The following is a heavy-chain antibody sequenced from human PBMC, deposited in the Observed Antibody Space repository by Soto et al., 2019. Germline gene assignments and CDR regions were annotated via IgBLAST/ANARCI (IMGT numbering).Heavy chain of an antibody. Sequence: EVQLVESGGGLVKPGGSLRLSCAASGFTFSSYSMNWVRQAPGKGLEWVSSISSSSSYIYYADSVKGRLTISRDNAKNSLYLQMNGLRAEDTAVYYCAREDVTIFGVVIGFDYWGQGTLVTVSS. D-gene: IGHD3-3*01. CDR1: GFTFSSYS. CDR2: ISSSSSYI. CDR3: AREDVTIFGVVIGFDY. V-gene: IGHV3-21*01. J-gene: IGHJ4*02.